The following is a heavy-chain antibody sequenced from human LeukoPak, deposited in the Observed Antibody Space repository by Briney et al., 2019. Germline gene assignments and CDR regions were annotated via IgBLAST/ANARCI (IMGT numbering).Heavy chain of an antibody. CDR3: ARGTEQQRGGYFDY. V-gene: IGHV3-53*01. J-gene: IGHJ4*02. Sequence: GGSLRLSCAASGXTVGSNFMSWVRQAPGKGLEWVLTVYSGGNTDYADSVKGRFTISRANSKNTLYLQMNSLRAEDTAVYYCARGTEQQRGGYFDYWGQGALVIVSS. D-gene: IGHD6-13*01. CDR1: GXTVGSNF. CDR2: VYSGGNT.